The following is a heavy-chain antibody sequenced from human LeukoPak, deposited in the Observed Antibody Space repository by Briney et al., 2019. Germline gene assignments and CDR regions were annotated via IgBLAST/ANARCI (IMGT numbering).Heavy chain of an antibody. D-gene: IGHD3-22*01. J-gene: IGHJ4*02. V-gene: IGHV1-18*01. CDR2: ISAYNGNT. CDR1: GYTFTSYG. Sequence: ASVTVSCKASGYTFTSYGISWVRQAPGQGLEWMGWISAYNGNTNYAQKLQGRVTMTTDTSTSTAYMELRSLRSDDTAVYYCARDKGYYYDISGYLAYWGQGTLVTVSS. CDR3: ARDKGYYYDISGYLAY.